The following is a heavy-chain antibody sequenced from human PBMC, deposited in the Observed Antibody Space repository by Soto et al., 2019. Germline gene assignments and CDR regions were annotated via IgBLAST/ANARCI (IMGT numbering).Heavy chain of an antibody. CDR1: GFTFTSSA. Sequence: GASVKVSCKASGFTFTSSAVQWVRQARGQRLEWIGWIVVGSGNTNYAQKFQERVTITRDMSTSTAYMELSSLRSEDTAVYYCARPQLYPRTIFGVAPNYYYGMDVWGQGTTVTVSS. CDR3: ARPQLYPRTIFGVAPNYYYGMDV. D-gene: IGHD3-3*01. V-gene: IGHV1-58*01. CDR2: IVVGSGNT. J-gene: IGHJ6*02.